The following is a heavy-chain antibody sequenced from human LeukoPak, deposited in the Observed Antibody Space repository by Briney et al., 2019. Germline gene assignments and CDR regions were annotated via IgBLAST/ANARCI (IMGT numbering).Heavy chain of an antibody. CDR1: GGSISSYY. CDR2: IYYSGST. J-gene: IGHJ6*03. CDR3: ARATTVTTKNAYYYYMDV. V-gene: IGHV4-59*01. Sequence: TSETLSLTCTVSGGSISSYYWSWIRQPPGKGLEWIGYIYYSGSTNYNPSLKSRVTISVDTSKNQFSLKLSSVTAADTAVYYCARATTVTTKNAYYYYMDVWGKGTTVTVSS. D-gene: IGHD4-11*01.